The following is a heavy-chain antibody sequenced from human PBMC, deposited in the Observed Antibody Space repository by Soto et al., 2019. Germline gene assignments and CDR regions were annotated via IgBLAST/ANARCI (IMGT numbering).Heavy chain of an antibody. CDR2: IIPIFGTA. CDR3: AVSEGYSYGEIDY. V-gene: IGHV1-69*13. D-gene: IGHD5-18*01. Sequence: GASVKVSCKASGGTFSSYAISWVRQAPGQGLEWMGGIIPIFGTANYAQKFQGRVTITADESTSTAYMELSSLRSEDTAVYYCAVSEGYSYGEIDYWGQGTLVTVSS. J-gene: IGHJ4*02. CDR1: GGTFSSYA.